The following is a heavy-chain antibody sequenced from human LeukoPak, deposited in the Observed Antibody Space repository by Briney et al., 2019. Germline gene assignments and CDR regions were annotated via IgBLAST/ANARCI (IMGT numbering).Heavy chain of an antibody. J-gene: IGHJ3*02. CDR3: ATGEPRPGIAAAGRPLDAFDI. D-gene: IGHD6-13*01. Sequence: GGSLRLSCAASGFTFSSYWMNWVRQAPGKGLEWVSAISGSGGSTYYADSVKGRFTISRDNSKNTLYLQMNSLRAEDTAVYYCATGEPRPGIAAAGRPLDAFDIWGQGTMVTVSS. CDR2: ISGSGGST. CDR1: GFTFSSYW. V-gene: IGHV3-23*01.